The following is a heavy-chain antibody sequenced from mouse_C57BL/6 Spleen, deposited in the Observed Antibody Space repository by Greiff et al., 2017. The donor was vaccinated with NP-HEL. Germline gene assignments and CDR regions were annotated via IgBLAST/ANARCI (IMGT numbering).Heavy chain of an antibody. J-gene: IGHJ1*03. CDR3: ARVDGYLWYFEV. CDR2: IDPSDSYT. V-gene: IGHV1-69*01. D-gene: IGHD2-3*01. Sequence: QVQLQQPGAELVMPGASVKLSCKASGYTFTSYWMHWVKQRPGQGLEWIGEIDPSDSYTNYNQKFKGKSTLTVDKSSSTAYMQLSSLTSEDSAVYYCARVDGYLWYFEVWGTGTTVTVSS. CDR1: GYTFTSYW.